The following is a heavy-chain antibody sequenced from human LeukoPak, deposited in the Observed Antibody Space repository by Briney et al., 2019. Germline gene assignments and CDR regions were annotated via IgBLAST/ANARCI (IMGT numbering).Heavy chain of an antibody. CDR1: GGTFSSYA. V-gene: IGHV1-69*01. Sequence: SVKVSCKASGGTFSSYAISWVRRAPGQGLEWMGGIIPIFGTANYAQKFQGRVTITADESTSTAYMELSSLRSKDTAVYYCARCSTVAYYFDYWGQGTLVTVSS. D-gene: IGHD2-2*01. CDR2: IIPIFGTA. J-gene: IGHJ4*02. CDR3: ARCSTVAYYFDY.